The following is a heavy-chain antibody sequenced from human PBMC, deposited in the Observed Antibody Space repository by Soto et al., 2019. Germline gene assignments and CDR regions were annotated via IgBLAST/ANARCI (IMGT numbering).Heavy chain of an antibody. CDR2: IYYSGST. V-gene: IGHV4-39*01. D-gene: IGHD3-22*01. J-gene: IGHJ6*02. CDR1: GGSISSSSYY. Sequence: LSLTCTVSGGSISSSSYYWGWIRQPPGKGLEWIGSIYYSGSTYYNPSLKSRVTISVDTSKNQFSLKLSSVTAADTAVYYCASARITMIVVVIPTWEYGMDVWGQGTTVTVSS. CDR3: ASARITMIVVVIPTWEYGMDV.